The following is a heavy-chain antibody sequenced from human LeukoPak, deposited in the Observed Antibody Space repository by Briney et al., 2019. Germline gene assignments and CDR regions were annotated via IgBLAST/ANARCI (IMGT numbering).Heavy chain of an antibody. Sequence: GRSLRLSCVASRLTFSNYWMSWVRQAPGKGLEWVANINQDGSKKPYADSMKGRFTISRDNAKESLYLQLNSLRADDTAVYYCAKWGPHCVGDYCPALDSWGQGTLVTVSS. J-gene: IGHJ4*02. CDR3: AKWGPHCVGDYCPALDS. CDR2: INQDGSKK. D-gene: IGHD2-21*02. V-gene: IGHV3-7*01. CDR1: RLTFSNYW.